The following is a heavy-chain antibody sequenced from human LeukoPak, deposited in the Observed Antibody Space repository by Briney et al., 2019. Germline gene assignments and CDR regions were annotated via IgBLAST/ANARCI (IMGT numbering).Heavy chain of an antibody. Sequence: SETLSLTCTVSGGSISSGGYYWSWIRQHPGKGLEWIGYIYYSGSTYYNPSLKSRVTISVDTSKNQFSLKLSSVTAADTAVYYCASRWVVVAATLDYYDMDVWGQGTTVTVSS. CDR1: GGSISSGGYY. CDR3: ASRWVVVAATLDYYDMDV. J-gene: IGHJ6*02. V-gene: IGHV4-31*03. CDR2: IYYSGST. D-gene: IGHD2-15*01.